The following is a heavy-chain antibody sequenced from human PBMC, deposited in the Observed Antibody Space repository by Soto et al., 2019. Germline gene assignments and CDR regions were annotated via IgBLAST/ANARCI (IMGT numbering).Heavy chain of an antibody. Sequence: GSLRLSCAASGFTFSSYWMSWVRQATGKGLEWVANIKQDGSEKYYVDSVKGRFTISRDNAKNSLYLQMNSLRAEDTAVYYCTRNRCDRGSSTRFTLFLLDLWGKGTLVTVSS. J-gene: IGHJ5*02. CDR2: IKQDGSEK. V-gene: IGHV3-7*01. D-gene: IGHD2-2*01. CDR1: GFTFSSYW. CDR3: TRNRCDRGSSTRFTLFLLDL.